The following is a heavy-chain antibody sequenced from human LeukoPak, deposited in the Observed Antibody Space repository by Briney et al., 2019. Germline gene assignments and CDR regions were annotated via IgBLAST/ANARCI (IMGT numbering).Heavy chain of an antibody. J-gene: IGHJ6*02. V-gene: IGHV1-8*01. D-gene: IGHD3-3*02. Sequence: GASVKVSCKASGYTFTSYDINWVRQATGQGHEWMGWMNPNSGNSGSAQNFQGRVTLTRNTSISTAYMELSSLRSEDTAVYYCARRRLAGSTPPHYYYILDVWGQGTTVTVSS. CDR1: GYTFTSYD. CDR3: ARRRLAGSTPPHYYYILDV. CDR2: MNPNSGNS.